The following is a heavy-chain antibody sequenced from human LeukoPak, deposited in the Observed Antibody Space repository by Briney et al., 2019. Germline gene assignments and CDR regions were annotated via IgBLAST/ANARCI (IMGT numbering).Heavy chain of an antibody. CDR3: ARDRIYGGNSGALDI. D-gene: IGHD4-23*01. Sequence: GGSLRLSCAASGFTFSSYGMHWVRQAPGKGLEWVSIIYSGGTTYYADSVKGRFTISRDNSENTLYLQMNSLRGEDTAVYYCARDRIYGGNSGALDIWGQGTLVTVSS. CDR2: IYSGGTT. CDR1: GFTFSSYG. J-gene: IGHJ3*02. V-gene: IGHV3-66*01.